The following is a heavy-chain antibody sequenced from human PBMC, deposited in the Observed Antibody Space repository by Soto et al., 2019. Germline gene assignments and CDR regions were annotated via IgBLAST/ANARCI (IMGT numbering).Heavy chain of an antibody. CDR3: ARAAVALGATLTSTSFDY. Sequence: QVPLQESGPGLVKPSQTLSLTCTVSGGSINSGDYFWAWIRQHPGKGLEWIGNLYYSGGTYSNPSLKRRVNVSVDTSQNRFYLTLRYVTAADTAVYYCARAAVALGATLTSTSFDYGVPGTLVTVSS. V-gene: IGHV4-31*03. CDR1: GGSINSGDYF. D-gene: IGHD1-26*01. J-gene: IGHJ4*02. CDR2: LYYSGGT.